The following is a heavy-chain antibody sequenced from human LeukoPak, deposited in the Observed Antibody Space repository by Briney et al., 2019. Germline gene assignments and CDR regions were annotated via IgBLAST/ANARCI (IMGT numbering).Heavy chain of an antibody. D-gene: IGHD6-25*01. CDR1: GFSFGRHA. CDR3: TRAVAGGRDAYDI. V-gene: IGHV3-23*01. J-gene: IGHJ3*02. Sequence: GESLTFSCVGSGFSFGRHAMNWVRQVPGKGLEWVSSVFDSGAPSYYAASVEGRFTISRDISKNTLYLQMGRLTAEDTAIYYCTRAVAGGRDAYDIWGQGTTVTVSS. CDR2: VFDSGAPS.